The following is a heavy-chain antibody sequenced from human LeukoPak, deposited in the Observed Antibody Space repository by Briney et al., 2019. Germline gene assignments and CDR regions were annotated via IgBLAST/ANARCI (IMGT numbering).Heavy chain of an antibody. D-gene: IGHD2-2*01. CDR3: ARDSRLGYCSSTSCSNFDY. CDR2: IYYSGST. V-gene: IGHV4-30-4*01. Sequence: HPSQTLSLTCTVSGRSISSGDYYWSWIRQPPGKGLEWIGYIYYSGSTYYNPSLKSRVTISVDTSKNQFSLKPSSVTAADTAVYYCARDSRLGYCSSTSCSNFDYWGQGTLVTVSS. J-gene: IGHJ4*02. CDR1: GRSISSGDYY.